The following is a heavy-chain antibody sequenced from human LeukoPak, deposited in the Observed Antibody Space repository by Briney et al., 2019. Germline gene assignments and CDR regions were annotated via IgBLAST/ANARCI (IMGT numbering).Heavy chain of an antibody. J-gene: IGHJ6*03. D-gene: IGHD3-10*01. V-gene: IGHV4-39*01. CDR1: GGSISSSSYY. CDR3: ARVYGSGSYYHGYYYYYMDV. Sequence: PSETLSLTCTVSGGSISSSSYYWGWIRQPPGKGLEWIGSIYYSGSTYYNPSLKSRVTISVDTSKNQFSLKLSSVTAGDTAVYYCARVYGSGSYYHGYYYYYMDVWGKGTTVTISS. CDR2: IYYSGST.